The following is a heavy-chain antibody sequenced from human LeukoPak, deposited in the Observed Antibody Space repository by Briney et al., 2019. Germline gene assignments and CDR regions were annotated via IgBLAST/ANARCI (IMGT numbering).Heavy chain of an antibody. D-gene: IGHD6-13*01. CDR2: IYYSGST. V-gene: IGHV4-59*12. CDR3: ASRSSSWYSD. Sequence: PSETLSLTCSVSGGSISDNHWSWIRQPPGRGLEWIGSIYYSGSTNYNPSLKSRVTISVDTSKNQFSLKLSSVTAADTAVYYCASRSSSWYSDWGQGTLVTVSS. CDR1: GGSISDNH. J-gene: IGHJ4*02.